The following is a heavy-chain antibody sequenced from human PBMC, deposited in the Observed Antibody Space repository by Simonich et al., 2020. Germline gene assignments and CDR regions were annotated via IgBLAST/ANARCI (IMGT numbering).Heavy chain of an antibody. J-gene: IGHJ4*02. Sequence: QVQLQESGPGLVKPSETLSLTCPVSGGSIISYYWSWIRQPPGKGLEWIGYIYYSGSTNYTPSLKSRVTISVDTSKNQFSLKLSSVTAADTAVYYCARQEYSSSSFDYWGQGTLVTVSS. CDR3: ARQEYSSSSFDY. CDR1: GGSIISYY. CDR2: IYYSGST. D-gene: IGHD6-6*01. V-gene: IGHV4-59*08.